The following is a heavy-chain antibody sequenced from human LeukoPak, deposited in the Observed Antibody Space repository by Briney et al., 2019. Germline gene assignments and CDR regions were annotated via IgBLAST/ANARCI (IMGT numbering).Heavy chain of an antibody. CDR3: ARMFGDYGDSLDY. Sequence: GGSLRLSCAASGFTFSNNAMHWVRQAPGKGLEWVTFISYNGRDILYADSVKGRFTISRDNAKNSLYLQMNSLRAEDTAVYYCARMFGDYGDSLDYWGQGTLVTVSS. V-gene: IGHV3-30*04. CDR2: ISYNGRDI. D-gene: IGHD4-17*01. J-gene: IGHJ4*02. CDR1: GFTFSNNA.